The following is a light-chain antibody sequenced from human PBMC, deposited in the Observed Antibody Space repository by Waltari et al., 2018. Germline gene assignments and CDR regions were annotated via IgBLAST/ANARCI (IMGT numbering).Light chain of an antibody. CDR1: SSNIGSTS. V-gene: IGLV1-47*01. CDR2: RNN. CDR3: AAWDDSLSVLV. Sequence: QSVLTQPPSASGTPGQRVTISCSGSSSNIGSTSVYWYQQLPGTTPKLLIYRNNQRPSGVPDRFSGSKSGTSASLAISGLRSEDEADYYCAAWDDSLSVLVFGGGTKLTVL. J-gene: IGLJ2*01.